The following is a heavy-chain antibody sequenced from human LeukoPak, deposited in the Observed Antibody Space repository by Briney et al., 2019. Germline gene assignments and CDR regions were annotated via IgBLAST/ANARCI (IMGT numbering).Heavy chain of an antibody. CDR1: GFTFSSYS. CDR2: ISGSGGST. CDR3: AKDGTDSVVLVAATDHWYFDL. J-gene: IGHJ2*01. D-gene: IGHD2-15*01. Sequence: GGSLRLSCAASGFTFSSYSMNWVRQAPGKGLEWVSAISGSGGSTYYADSVKGRFTISRDNSKNTLYLQMNSLRAEDTAVYYCAKDGTDSVVLVAATDHWYFDLWGRGTLVTVSS. V-gene: IGHV3-23*01.